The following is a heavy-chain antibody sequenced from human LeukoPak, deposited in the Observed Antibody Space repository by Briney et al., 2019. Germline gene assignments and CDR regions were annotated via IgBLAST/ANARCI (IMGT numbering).Heavy chain of an antibody. Sequence: ASVKVSCKASGGTFSSYAISWVRQAPGQGLEWMGGIIPIFDTANYAQKFQGTVTITADESTSTAYMELSSLKSEDTAVYFCATDSHDSSGYFSIDYWGQGTLVTVSS. J-gene: IGHJ4*02. D-gene: IGHD3-22*01. CDR3: ATDSHDSSGYFSIDY. V-gene: IGHV1-69*01. CDR2: IIPIFDTA. CDR1: GGTFSSYA.